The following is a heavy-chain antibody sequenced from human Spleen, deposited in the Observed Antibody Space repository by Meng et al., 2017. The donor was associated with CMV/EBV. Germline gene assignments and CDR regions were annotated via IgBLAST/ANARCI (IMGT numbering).Heavy chain of an antibody. Sequence: GESLKISCAASGFTFSSYDMHWVRQGTGKGLEWVSAIGTAGDTYYPGPVKGRFTISRENAKNSLYLQMNSLRAGDTAVYYCARAGIAGFDYWVQGTLVTVSS. V-gene: IGHV3-13*01. J-gene: IGHJ4*02. D-gene: IGHD6-13*01. CDR2: IGTAGDT. CDR3: ARAGIAGFDY. CDR1: GFTFSSYD.